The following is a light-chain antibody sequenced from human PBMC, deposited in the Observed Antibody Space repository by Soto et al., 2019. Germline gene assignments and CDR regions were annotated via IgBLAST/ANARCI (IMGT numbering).Light chain of an antibody. J-gene: IGKJ4*01. CDR2: LGS. CDR1: QSLLHRNGYNY. Sequence: DLVMTQSPLSLPVTPGEPASISCRSSQSLLHRNGYNYLDWYLQKPGQSPQLLIYLGSNRASGVSDRFSGSGSGTDFTLKISRVEAEDVGVYYCMQALQTPMAFGGGTKVEIK. CDR3: MQALQTPMA. V-gene: IGKV2-28*01.